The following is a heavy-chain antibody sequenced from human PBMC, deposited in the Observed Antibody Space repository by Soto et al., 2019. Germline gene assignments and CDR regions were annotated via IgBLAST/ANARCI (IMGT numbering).Heavy chain of an antibody. V-gene: IGHV1-46*03. Sequence: QVQLVQSGAEVKKPGASVKVSCKASGYTFTSYYMHWVRQAPGQGLEWMGIINPSGGSTSYAQKFQGRVTMTRDTSTSTVYMELSSLRSEDTAVYYCARDGVLRFLEWLFEYYYMDVWGKGTTVTVSS. CDR2: INPSGGST. CDR3: ARDGVLRFLEWLFEYYYMDV. CDR1: GYTFTSYY. D-gene: IGHD3-3*01. J-gene: IGHJ6*03.